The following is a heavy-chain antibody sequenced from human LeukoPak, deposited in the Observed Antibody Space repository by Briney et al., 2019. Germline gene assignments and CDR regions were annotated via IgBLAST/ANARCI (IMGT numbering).Heavy chain of an antibody. Sequence: ASVKVSCKASGYTFTGYYMHWVRQAPGQGLEWMGWINPNSGGTNYAQKFQGRVTMTRDTSISTAYMELSSLRSDDTAVYYCARGVYSGWYPHNWLDSWGQGTLVIVSS. CDR3: ARGVYSGWYPHNWLDS. V-gene: IGHV1-2*02. CDR1: GYTFTGYY. J-gene: IGHJ5*01. CDR2: INPNSGGT. D-gene: IGHD6-19*01.